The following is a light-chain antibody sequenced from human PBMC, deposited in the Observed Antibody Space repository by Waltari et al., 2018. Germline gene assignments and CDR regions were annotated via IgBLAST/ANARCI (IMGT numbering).Light chain of an antibody. CDR1: SSNIGRNY. CDR2: RNN. Sequence: QSVLTQPPSASGTPGQRVTISCSVSSSNIGRNYVYCYQQLPGTAPKLLIYRNNQRPSGVPDRFSGSKSGTSASLAISGLRSEDEADYYCAAWDDSLSGPDVVFGGGTKLTVL. CDR3: AAWDDSLSGPDVV. V-gene: IGLV1-47*01. J-gene: IGLJ2*01.